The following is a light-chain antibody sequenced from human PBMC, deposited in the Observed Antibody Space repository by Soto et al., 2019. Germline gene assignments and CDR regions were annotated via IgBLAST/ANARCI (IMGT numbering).Light chain of an antibody. J-gene: IGKJ2*01. CDR1: QSVSSF. CDR3: QQRGYT. Sequence: EIVLTQSPATLSLSPGERATLSCRASQSVSSFLAWYQQKPGQAPRLLIYDTSSRATGIPARFSGSGSGTDFTLTISRLDPEDFAVYYCQQRGYTFGQGTKLEIK. V-gene: IGKV3-11*01. CDR2: DTS.